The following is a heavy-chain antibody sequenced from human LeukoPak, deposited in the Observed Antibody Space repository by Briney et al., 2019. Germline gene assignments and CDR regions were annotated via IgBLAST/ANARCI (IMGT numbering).Heavy chain of an antibody. Sequence: SSETLSLTCTVSGGSISSYYWSWIRQPPGKGLEWIGYIYYSGSTNYNPSLKSRVTMSVDTSKNQFSLKLSSVTAADTAVYYCARDSTGDDAFDIWGQGTMVTVSS. CDR2: IYYSGST. J-gene: IGHJ3*02. V-gene: IGHV4-59*01. CDR3: ARDSTGDDAFDI. D-gene: IGHD7-27*01. CDR1: GGSISSYY.